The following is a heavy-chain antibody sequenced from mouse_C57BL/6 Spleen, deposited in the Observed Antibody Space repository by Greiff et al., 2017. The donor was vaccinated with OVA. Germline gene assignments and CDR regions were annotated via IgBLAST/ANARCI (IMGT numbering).Heavy chain of an antibody. D-gene: IGHD4-1*01. CDR2: IDPSDSYT. J-gene: IGHJ3*01. CDR1: GYTFTSYW. CDR3: ASQTGKGFAY. V-gene: IGHV1-69*01. Sequence: QVQLQQPGAELVMPGASVKLSCKASGYTFTSYWMHWVKQRPGQGLEWIGEIDPSDSYTKYNQKFKGKSTLNVDKSSSTAYMQLSSLTSEDSAVYYWASQTGKGFAYWGQGTLVTVSA.